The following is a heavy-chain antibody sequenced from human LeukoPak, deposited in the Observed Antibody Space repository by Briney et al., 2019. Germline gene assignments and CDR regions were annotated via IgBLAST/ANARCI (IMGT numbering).Heavy chain of an antibody. J-gene: IGHJ4*02. CDR1: GGSISSYY. CDR2: IYDSGST. Sequence: TSETQSLTCTVSGGSISSYYWSWIRQPPGKGLEWIGYIYDSGSTKYNPSLKSRVTISVDTSKNQFSLKLNSVTAADTAVYYCARHGRQQLIYYFDYWGPGTLVTVSS. D-gene: IGHD6-13*01. V-gene: IGHV4-59*08. CDR3: ARHGRQQLIYYFDY.